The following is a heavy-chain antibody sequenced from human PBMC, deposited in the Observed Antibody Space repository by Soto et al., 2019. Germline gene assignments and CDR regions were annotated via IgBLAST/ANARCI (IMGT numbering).Heavy chain of an antibody. J-gene: IGHJ4*02. D-gene: IGHD5-18*01. V-gene: IGHV3-13*01. CDR2: IGTAGDT. CDR1: GFTFSSYD. CDR3: ARSGYSYGSDY. Sequence: GESLKISCAASGFTFSSYDMHWVRQATGKGLEWVSAIGTAGDTYYPGSVKGRFTISRENAKNSLYLQMNSLRAEDTAVYYCARSGYSYGSDYWGQGTLVTVSS.